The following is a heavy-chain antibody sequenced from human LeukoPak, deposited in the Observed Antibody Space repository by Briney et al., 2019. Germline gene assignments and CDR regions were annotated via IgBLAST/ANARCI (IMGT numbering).Heavy chain of an antibody. CDR3: ARASFKWSGSYTV. D-gene: IGHD1-26*01. CDR2: IYYSGST. Sequence: SETLSLTCTVSGGSISSYYWSWIRQPPGKGLEWIGYIYYSGSTNYNPSLKSRVTISVDTSKNHFSLKLSSVTAADTAVYYCARASFKWSGSYTVWGQGTLVTVSS. CDR1: GGSISSYY. J-gene: IGHJ4*02. V-gene: IGHV4-59*01.